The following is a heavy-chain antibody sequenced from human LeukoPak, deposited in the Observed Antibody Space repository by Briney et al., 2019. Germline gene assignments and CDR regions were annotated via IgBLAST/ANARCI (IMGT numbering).Heavy chain of an antibody. V-gene: IGHV3-30*04. D-gene: IGHD2-15*01. CDR2: ISYDGGIN. Sequence: GGSLRLSCATSGFTFSRHSMHWVRQTPGKGLEWVAVISYDGGINYYADSVKGRFTISRDNSKNTLYLQMNSLRAEDTAVYYCARGSHCSGGSCYSFSVVYWGQGTLVTVSS. J-gene: IGHJ4*02. CDR3: ARGSHCSGGSCYSFSVVY. CDR1: GFTFSRHS.